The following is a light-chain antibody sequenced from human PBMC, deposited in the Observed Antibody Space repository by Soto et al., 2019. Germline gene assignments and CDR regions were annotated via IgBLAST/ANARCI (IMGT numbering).Light chain of an antibody. CDR2: GAY. V-gene: IGKV3-15*01. J-gene: IGKJ5*01. CDR3: QQYYDWPIT. CDR1: QSVSSN. Sequence: EIVMTQSPATLSVSPGERATLSCRASQSVSSNLAWYQQKPGQAPRLLIYGAYTRATGIQARFSGSGSGTEFTLTIRSLQSEDFAVYYCQQYYDWPITVGQGTRLEIK.